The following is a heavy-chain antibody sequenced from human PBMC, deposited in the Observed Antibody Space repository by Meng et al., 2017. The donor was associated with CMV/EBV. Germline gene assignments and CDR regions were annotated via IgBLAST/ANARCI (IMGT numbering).Heavy chain of an antibody. CDR3: AREGGIVVVPAAPGWFDP. CDR2: IIPIFGTA. CDR1: GGIFSIYA. D-gene: IGHD2-2*01. V-gene: IGHV1-69*12. J-gene: IGHJ5*02. Sequence: QGRLVESVDEVKKAGSPVKLSCKASGGIFSIYAISWVRQAPGQGLEWMGGIIPIFGTANYAQKFQGRVTITADESTSTAYMELSSLRSEDTAVYYCAREGGIVVVPAAPGWFDPWGQGTLVTVSS.